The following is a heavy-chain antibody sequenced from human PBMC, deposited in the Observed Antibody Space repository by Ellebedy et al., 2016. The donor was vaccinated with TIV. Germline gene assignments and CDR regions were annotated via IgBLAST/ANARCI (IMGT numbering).Heavy chain of an antibody. V-gene: IGHV3-21*01. Sequence: PGGSLRLSCAASGFTFSTYSLNWVRQAPGKGLEWVSSISTITNYADSVRGRFTISRDNAKNSLYLQMNSLRAEDTAVYYCFAAYGHWGQGTLVTVSS. CDR1: GFTFSTYS. CDR3: FAAYGH. CDR2: ISTIT. J-gene: IGHJ4*02. D-gene: IGHD4-17*01.